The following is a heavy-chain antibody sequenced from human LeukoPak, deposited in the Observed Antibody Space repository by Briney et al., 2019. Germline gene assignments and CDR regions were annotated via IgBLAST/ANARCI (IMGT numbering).Heavy chain of an antibody. J-gene: IGHJ3*02. CDR1: GFTFSSYA. CDR2: IKQDGSEK. CDR3: ARDLLYYYDSSGYYYAPGSNAFDI. V-gene: IGHV3-7*01. Sequence: GGSLRLSCAASGFTFSSYAMSWVRQAPGKGLEGVANIKQDGSEKYYVDSVKGRFTISRDNAKNSLYLQMNSLRAEDTAVYYCARDLLYYYDSSGYYYAPGSNAFDIWGQGTMVTVSS. D-gene: IGHD3-22*01.